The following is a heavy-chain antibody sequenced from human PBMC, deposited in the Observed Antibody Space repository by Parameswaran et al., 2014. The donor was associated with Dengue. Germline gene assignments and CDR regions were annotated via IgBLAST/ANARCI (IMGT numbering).Heavy chain of an antibody. CDR2: IWYDATKT. V-gene: IGHV3-33*01. Sequence: WIRQPPGKGLEWVAVIWYDATKTYYDDSVKGRFTISRDNSHSMLYLQMNSLRAEDTAVYYCARGHYYGDYDFDVFDFWGQGTMVTVSS. CDR3: ARGHYYGDYDFDVFDF. D-gene: IGHD4-17*01. J-gene: IGHJ3*01.